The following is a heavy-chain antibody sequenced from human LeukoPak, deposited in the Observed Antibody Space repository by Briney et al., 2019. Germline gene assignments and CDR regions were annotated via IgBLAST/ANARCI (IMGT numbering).Heavy chain of an antibody. J-gene: IGHJ6*02. CDR2: IIPIFGTA. Sequence: RASVNVSCTASGNSISNYAVSWVRQAPGQGFEWMGGIIPIFGTADYAQKFQGRVTITADQSTSTTYMALSSLKSEDTATYYCTTRACHAGGCSSSFYYYYGLHFWGQGTTVSVSS. V-gene: IGHV1-69*13. CDR3: TTRACHAGGCSSSFYYYYGLHF. D-gene: IGHD3-16*01. CDR1: GNSISNYA.